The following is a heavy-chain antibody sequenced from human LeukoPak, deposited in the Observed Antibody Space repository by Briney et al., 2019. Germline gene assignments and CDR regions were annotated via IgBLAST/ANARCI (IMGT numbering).Heavy chain of an antibody. CDR3: ARGGIAARPYYYYMDV. J-gene: IGHJ6*03. Sequence: SETLSLTCTVSGGSISSSSYYWGWIRQPPGKGLEWIGSIYYSGSTYYNPSLKSRVTISVDTSKNQFSLKLSSVTAADTAVYYCARGGIAARPYYYYMDVWGKGTTVTVSS. V-gene: IGHV4-39*01. CDR1: GGSISSSSYY. CDR2: IYYSGST. D-gene: IGHD6-6*01.